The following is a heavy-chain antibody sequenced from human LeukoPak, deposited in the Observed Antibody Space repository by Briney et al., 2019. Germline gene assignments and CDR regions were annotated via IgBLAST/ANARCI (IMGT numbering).Heavy chain of an antibody. CDR1: GGTFSSYA. J-gene: IGHJ5*02. V-gene: IGHV1-69*13. CDR2: IIPIFGTA. D-gene: IGHD3-22*01. CDR3: ASVGYYYDSSGYP. Sequence: SVKVSCKASGGTFSSYAISWVRQAPGQGLEWMGGIIPIFGTANYAQKFQGRVTITADEPTSTAYMELSSLRSEDTAVYYCASVGYYYDSSGYPWGQGTLVTVSS.